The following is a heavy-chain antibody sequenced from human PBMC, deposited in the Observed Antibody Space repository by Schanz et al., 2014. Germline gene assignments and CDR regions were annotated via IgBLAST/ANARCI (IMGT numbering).Heavy chain of an antibody. Sequence: QVQLVQSGAEVKKPGASVKVSCKASGYTFTSYGISWVRQAPGQGLEWMGRINPGPGGTTYAQSFRGRVTMTRDTSISTAYMELGSLRSDDTAVYYCARGMSGYDCPDLWGQGTLVTVSS. J-gene: IGHJ5*02. CDR2: INPGPGGT. CDR3: ARGMSGYDCPDL. D-gene: IGHD5-12*01. V-gene: IGHV1-2*06. CDR1: GYTFTSYG.